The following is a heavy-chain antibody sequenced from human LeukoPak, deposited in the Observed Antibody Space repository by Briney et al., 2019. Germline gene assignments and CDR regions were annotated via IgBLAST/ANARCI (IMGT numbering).Heavy chain of an antibody. V-gene: IGHV3-30*18. CDR2: ISYDGSNK. CDR3: AKALRSDDYDILTGVFDY. J-gene: IGHJ4*02. Sequence: GRSLRLSCAASGFTFSSYGMHWVRQAPGKGLEWVAVISYDGSNKYYADSVKGRFTISRDNSKNTLYLQMNSLRAEDTAVYYCAKALRSDDYDILTGVFDYWGQGTLVTVSS. D-gene: IGHD3-9*01. CDR1: GFTFSSYG.